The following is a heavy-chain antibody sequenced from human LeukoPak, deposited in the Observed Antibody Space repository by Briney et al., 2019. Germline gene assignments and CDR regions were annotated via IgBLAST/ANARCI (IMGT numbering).Heavy chain of an antibody. J-gene: IGHJ6*04. Sequence: SETLSLTCAVYGGSFSGYYWSWIRQPPGKGLEWIGEINHSGSTNYNPSLKSRVTISVDTSKNQFSLKLSSVTAADTAVFYCARRRSSGKGMDVWGKGTTVTVSS. D-gene: IGHD3-22*01. V-gene: IGHV4-34*01. CDR3: ARRRSSGKGMDV. CDR1: GGSFSGYY. CDR2: INHSGST.